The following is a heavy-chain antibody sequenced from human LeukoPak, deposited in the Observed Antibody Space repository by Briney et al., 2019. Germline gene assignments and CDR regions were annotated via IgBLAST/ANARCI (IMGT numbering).Heavy chain of an antibody. J-gene: IGHJ6*03. CDR1: GGSISNHY. CDR2: IYYSGST. D-gene: IGHD6-13*01. CDR3: ARSRYSTYATYYYYYMDV. Sequence: SETLSLTCTVSGGSISNHYWSWIRQPPGKGLEWIGYIYYSGSTNYNPSLKSRVTISVDTSKNQFSLKLSSVTAADTAVYYCARSRYSTYATYYYYYMDVWGKGTTVTVSS. V-gene: IGHV4-59*11.